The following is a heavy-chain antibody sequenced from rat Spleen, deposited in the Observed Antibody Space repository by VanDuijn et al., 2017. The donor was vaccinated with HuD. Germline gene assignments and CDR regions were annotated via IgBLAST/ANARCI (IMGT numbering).Heavy chain of an antibody. CDR2: INTGGGT. Sequence: EVQLVESGGDLVQPGGSLKLSCAASGFTFTNYYMAWVRQAPTRGLEWVASINTGGGTYYPDSVKGRFTISRDNAKSTLYLQMNSLRSEDTATYYCTRDVYYGSDYWGQGVMVTVSS. V-gene: IGHV5-25*01. J-gene: IGHJ2*01. CDR3: TRDVYYGSDY. D-gene: IGHD1-6*01. CDR1: GFTFTNYY.